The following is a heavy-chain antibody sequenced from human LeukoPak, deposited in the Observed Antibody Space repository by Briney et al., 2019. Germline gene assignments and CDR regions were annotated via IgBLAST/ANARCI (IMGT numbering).Heavy chain of an antibody. D-gene: IGHD2-2*02. J-gene: IGHJ6*02. CDR1: GYTFTSDY. CDR2: INPSGGST. CDR3: ARGDCSSTSCYTYYYYYGMDV. V-gene: IGHV1-46*01. Sequence: ASVKVSCKASGYTFTSDYMHWVRQAPGQGLEWLGIINPSGGSTSYAQEFQGRVTMTRDTSTSTVYMELSSLRSEDTAVYYCARGDCSSTSCYTYYYYYGMDVWGQGTTVTVSS.